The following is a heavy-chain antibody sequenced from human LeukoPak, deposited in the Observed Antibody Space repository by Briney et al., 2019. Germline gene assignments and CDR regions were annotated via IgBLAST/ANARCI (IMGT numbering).Heavy chain of an antibody. CDR2: IYTSGST. V-gene: IGHV4-39*07. J-gene: IGHJ5*02. Sequence: SETLSLTCTVSGGSISSSSYYWGWIRQPPGKGLEWIGRIYTSGSTNYNPSLKSRVTMSVDTSKNQFSLKLSSVTAADTAVYYCARDYPYYDFWSDSGDNWFDPWGQGTLVTVSS. CDR3: ARDYPYYDFWSDSGDNWFDP. CDR1: GGSISSSSYY. D-gene: IGHD3-3*01.